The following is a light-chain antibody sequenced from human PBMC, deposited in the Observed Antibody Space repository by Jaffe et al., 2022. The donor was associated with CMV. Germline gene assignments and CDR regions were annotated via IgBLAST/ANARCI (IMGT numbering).Light chain of an antibody. V-gene: IGKV3-20*01. CDR2: SAT. J-gene: IGKJ1*01. CDR1: QRVNSDS. Sequence: EIVLTQSPATLSLSPGDRATLSCRASQRVNSDSLAWYQQKFGQTPTLLIRSATTRAAAIPDRFSGSGYGTDFTLTISRLEPEDFAVYYCHQYGNLPWTFGPGTRVEIK. CDR3: HQYGNLPWT.